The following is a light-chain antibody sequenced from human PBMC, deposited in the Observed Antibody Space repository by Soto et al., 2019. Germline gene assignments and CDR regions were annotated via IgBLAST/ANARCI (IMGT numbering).Light chain of an antibody. Sequence: QSVLTQPPSVSAAPGQKVTISCSGSTSNIGNKYVSWYQQVPGTAPKLLIYDNNKRPSGIPDRFSGSKSGTSATLGITGIQTGGAADYYCGTWDSSLGTGVFGGGTKLTVL. J-gene: IGLJ2*01. V-gene: IGLV1-51*01. CDR3: GTWDSSLGTGV. CDR1: TSNIGNKY. CDR2: DNN.